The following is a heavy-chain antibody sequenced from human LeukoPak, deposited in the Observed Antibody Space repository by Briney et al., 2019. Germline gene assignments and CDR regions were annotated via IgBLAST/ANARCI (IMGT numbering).Heavy chain of an antibody. CDR3: VGADYDILTGYYIDY. V-gene: IGHV3-21*01. J-gene: IGHJ4*02. Sequence: PGGSLRLSCATSGFTFSAYSMNWVRQAPGKGLEWVSSIGLSGGSIFYAESVKGRFSISRDNAKNSLFLQMDSLRAEDTAVYYCVGADYDILTGYYIDYWGQGTLVTVSS. D-gene: IGHD3-9*01. CDR1: GFTFSAYS. CDR2: IGLSGGSI.